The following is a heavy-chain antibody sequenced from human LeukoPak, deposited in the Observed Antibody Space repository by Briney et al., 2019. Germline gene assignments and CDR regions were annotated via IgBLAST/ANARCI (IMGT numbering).Heavy chain of an antibody. CDR3: AAGSYYRH. CDR2: IYYSGST. Sequence: SETLSLTCTVSGGSISSSSYYWGWIRQPPGKGLEWIGTIYYSGSTYYNPSLKSRVTISADTAKNHFSLKLSSVTAADTAVYYCAAGSYYRHWGQGTLVIVSS. J-gene: IGHJ4*02. CDR1: GGSISSSSYY. D-gene: IGHD1-26*01. V-gene: IGHV4-39*02.